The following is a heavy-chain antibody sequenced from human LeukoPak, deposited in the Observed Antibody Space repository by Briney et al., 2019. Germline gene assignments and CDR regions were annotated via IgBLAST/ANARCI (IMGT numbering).Heavy chain of an antibody. J-gene: IGHJ4*02. CDR1: GGSISSSSYY. CDR2: IYYSGST. CDR3: AIPYDILTGYSWDY. Sequence: SETLSLTCTVSGGSISSSSYYWGWIRQPPGKGLEWIGSIYYSGSTYYNPSLKSRATISVDTSKNQSSLKLSSVTAADTAVYYCAIPYDILTGYSWDYWGQGTLVTVSS. V-gene: IGHV4-39*01. D-gene: IGHD3-9*01.